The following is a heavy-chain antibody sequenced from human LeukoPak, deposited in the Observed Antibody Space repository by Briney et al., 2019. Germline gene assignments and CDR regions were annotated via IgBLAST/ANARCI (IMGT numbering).Heavy chain of an antibody. J-gene: IGHJ4*02. CDR2: IYYSGST. CDR1: GGSISSGSYY. V-gene: IGHV4-39*06. Sequence: NPSETLSLTCTVSGGSISSGSYYWGWIRQPPGKGLEWIGSIYYSGSTYYNPSLKSRVTISVDTSKNQFPLKLSSVTAADTAVYYCARVLKKPRAPGPTDYWGQGTLVTVSS. D-gene: IGHD1-14*01. CDR3: ARVLKKPRAPGPTDY.